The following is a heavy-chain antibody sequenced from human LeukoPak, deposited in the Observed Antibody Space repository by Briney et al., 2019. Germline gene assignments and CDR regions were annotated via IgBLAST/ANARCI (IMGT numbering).Heavy chain of an antibody. Sequence: GGSLRLSCAASGFTFSSHAMGWVRQAPGKGLEWVAVIWYDGSNKYYADSVKGRFTISRDNSKNTLYLQMNSLRAEDTAVYYCAGDRTTVLQAYDAFDIWGQGTMVTVSS. CDR2: IWYDGSNK. CDR3: AGDRTTVLQAYDAFDI. D-gene: IGHD4-17*01. J-gene: IGHJ3*02. V-gene: IGHV3-33*08. CDR1: GFTFSSHA.